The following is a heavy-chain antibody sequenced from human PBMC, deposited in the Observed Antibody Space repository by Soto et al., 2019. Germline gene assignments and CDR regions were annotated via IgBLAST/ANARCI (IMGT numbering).Heavy chain of an antibody. CDR3: ARERTYSSGWPHPGYYYGMDV. D-gene: IGHD6-19*01. V-gene: IGHV3-33*01. CDR1: GFTFSSYG. J-gene: IGHJ6*02. CDR2: IWYDGSNK. Sequence: GGSLRLSCAASGFTFSSYGMHWVRQAPGKGLEWVAVIWYDGSNKYYADSVKGRFTISRDNSKNTLYLQMNSLRAEDTAVYYCARERTYSSGWPHPGYYYGMDVWGQGTTVTVSS.